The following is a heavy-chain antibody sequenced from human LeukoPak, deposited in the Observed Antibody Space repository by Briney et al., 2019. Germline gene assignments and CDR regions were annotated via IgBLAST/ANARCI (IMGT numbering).Heavy chain of an antibody. D-gene: IGHD6-19*01. CDR1: GGSISSYY. CDR3: ARDRSGGYNWFDP. J-gene: IGHJ5*02. Sequence: SETLSLTRTVSGGSISSYYWSWIRQAPGTGLEWMGDIYYSGTTKYNPSLKSRVTISVDTSKNQFSLNLRSVTAADTAVYYCARDRSGGYNWFDPWGQGTLVTVSS. V-gene: IGHV4-59*01. CDR2: IYYSGTT.